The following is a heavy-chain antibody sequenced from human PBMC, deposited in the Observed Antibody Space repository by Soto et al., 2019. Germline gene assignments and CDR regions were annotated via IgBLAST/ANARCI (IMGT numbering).Heavy chain of an antibody. D-gene: IGHD1-26*01. CDR1: GYSFASHW. J-gene: IGHJ4*02. V-gene: IGHV5-51*01. Sequence: PGESLKICCKGAGYSFASHWVAWVRQMPEKGLEWIGTIYPGDSDTKYSSAFRGHVTISADTSVSTAYLQWGSLEATDSAIYYCARYSGSYWHYLDFWGQGTLVTVSS. CDR2: IYPGDSDT. CDR3: ARYSGSYWHYLDF.